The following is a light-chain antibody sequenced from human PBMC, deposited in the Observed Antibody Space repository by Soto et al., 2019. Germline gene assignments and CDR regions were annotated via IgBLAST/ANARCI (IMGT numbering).Light chain of an antibody. Sequence: QSALTQPASVSGSPGQSITISCAGTSSDVGGYKYVSWYQQNPGKAPKLIIYEVSSRPSGVSNRFSGSKSGNTASLTISGLQAEDEADYYCSSFTSARTLYVFGTGTKGTVL. CDR1: SSDVGGYKY. CDR2: EVS. J-gene: IGLJ1*01. V-gene: IGLV2-14*01. CDR3: SSFTSARTLYV.